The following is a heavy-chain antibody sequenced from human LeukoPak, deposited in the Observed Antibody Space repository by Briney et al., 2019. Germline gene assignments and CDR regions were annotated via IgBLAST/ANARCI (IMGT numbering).Heavy chain of an antibody. CDR3: ARSIFGDYDSSGYQPTYYFDY. Sequence: GESLKISCKGSGYSFTSYWIGWVRQMPGKGLEWMGIIYPGDSDTRYSPSFQGQVTISADKSISTAYLQWSSLKASDTAMYYCARSIFGDYDSSGYQPTYYFDYWGQGTLVTVSS. CDR1: GYSFTSYW. J-gene: IGHJ4*02. D-gene: IGHD3-22*01. CDR2: IYPGDSDT. V-gene: IGHV5-51*01.